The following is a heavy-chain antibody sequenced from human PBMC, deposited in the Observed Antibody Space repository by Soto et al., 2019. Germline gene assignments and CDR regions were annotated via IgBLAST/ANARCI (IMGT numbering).Heavy chain of an antibody. J-gene: IGHJ4*02. Sequence: VQLLESGAGLIQPGGSLRLSCVASGFTFSSYAMNWVRQGPGRGLEWVAVIDSDDGKTYYANAVKGRFSISRDNSKNTLFLQMNSLRVDDTATYYCVKAGYTSGLLGGQGTLVTV. CDR3: VKAGYTSGLL. V-gene: IGHV3-23*01. CDR2: IDSDDGKT. D-gene: IGHD6-25*01. CDR1: GFTFSSYA.